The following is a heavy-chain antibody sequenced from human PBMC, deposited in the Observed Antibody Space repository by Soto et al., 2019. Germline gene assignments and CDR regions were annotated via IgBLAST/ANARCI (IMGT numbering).Heavy chain of an antibody. V-gene: IGHV1-69*01. CDR2: IIPIFGTE. Sequence: QVQLVQSGAEVKKPGSSVKVSCKVSGGTFSSHSINWVRQAPGQGPEWMGGIIPIFGTENYAQKCQGRVTSTGDESTSTAYMELSSLTSEDTALYYCSTAVYCSTTRCYYYYGLDVWGQGTTVIVSS. CDR3: STAVYCSTTRCYYYYGLDV. CDR1: GGTFSSHS. D-gene: IGHD2-2*01. J-gene: IGHJ6*02.